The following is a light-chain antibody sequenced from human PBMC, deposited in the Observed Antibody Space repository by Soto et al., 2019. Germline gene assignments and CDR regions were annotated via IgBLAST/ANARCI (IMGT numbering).Light chain of an antibody. CDR1: QNIKNN. CDR3: QQYNDWPLT. V-gene: IGKV3-15*01. Sequence: EIVMTQSPATLSVSPRERATLSCRASQNIKNNLAWYQQKPGQVPRLLIYHASTGATGIPARFSGSGSGTELTLTISSVQSEDFAVYYCQQYNDWPLTFGGGTKVEIK. J-gene: IGKJ4*01. CDR2: HAS.